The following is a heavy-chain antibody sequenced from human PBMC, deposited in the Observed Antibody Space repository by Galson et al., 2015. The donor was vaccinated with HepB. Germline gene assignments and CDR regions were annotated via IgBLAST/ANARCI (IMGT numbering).Heavy chain of an antibody. J-gene: IGHJ4*02. CDR3: ACRPYYYVPFDY. D-gene: IGHD3-10*02. CDR2: ISGSGGST. Sequence: WVSAISGSGGSTYYADSVKGRFTISRDNSKNTLYLQMNSLRAEDTAVYYCACRPYYYVPFDYWGQGTLVTVSS. V-gene: IGHV3-23*01.